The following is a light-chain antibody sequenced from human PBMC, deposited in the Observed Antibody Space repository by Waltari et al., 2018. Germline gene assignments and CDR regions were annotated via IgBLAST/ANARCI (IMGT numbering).Light chain of an antibody. CDR2: GKN. J-gene: IGLJ2*01. CDR1: SLRSYY. CDR3: YSRDSSGNHVF. V-gene: IGLV3-19*01. Sequence: SSELTQDPAVSVALGQTVRITCQGDSLRSYYGSWYQQKPGQAPILVIHGKNNRPSGIPYRFSGSFYGDTTSLTISGAQAEDDADYYCYSRDSSGNHVFFGGGTKLTVL.